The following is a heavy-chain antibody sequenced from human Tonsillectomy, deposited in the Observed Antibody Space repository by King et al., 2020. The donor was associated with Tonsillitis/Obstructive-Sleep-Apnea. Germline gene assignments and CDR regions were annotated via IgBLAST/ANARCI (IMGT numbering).Heavy chain of an antibody. V-gene: IGHV3-7*03. CDR1: GFTFSSYW. J-gene: IGHJ4*02. CDR2: IKQDGSEK. CDR3: ARVRSGWSMIFDY. D-gene: IGHD6-19*01. Sequence: VQLVESGGGLVQPGGSLRLSCAASGFTFSSYWMSWVRQAPGKGLEWVANIKQDGSEKYYVDSVKGRFTISRDNAKNSLYLQMNSLRAEDTAVYYCARVRSGWSMIFDYWGQGTLVTVSS.